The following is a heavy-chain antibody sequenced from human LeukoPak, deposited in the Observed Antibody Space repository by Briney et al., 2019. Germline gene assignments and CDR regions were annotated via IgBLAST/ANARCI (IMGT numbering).Heavy chain of an antibody. D-gene: IGHD6-13*01. V-gene: IGHV3-21*01. CDR2: ISSSGSYI. Sequence: PGGSLRLSCAASGFTFSSYSMNWVRQAPGKGLEWVSSISSSGSYIYYADSVKGRFTISRDSAKNSLYLQMNSLRAEDTAVYYCARDVQQLFRSLDAFDIWGQGTMVTVSS. CDR1: GFTFSSYS. CDR3: ARDVQQLFRSLDAFDI. J-gene: IGHJ3*02.